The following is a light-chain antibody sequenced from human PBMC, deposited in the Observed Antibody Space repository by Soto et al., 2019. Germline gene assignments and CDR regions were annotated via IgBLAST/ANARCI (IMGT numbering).Light chain of an antibody. Sequence: QSALTQPASVSGSLGQSITISCTGTSSDVGGYNYVSWYQQHPGKVPKLMIYEVNNRPSGVSNRFSGSKSANTASLTISGLQADDEADYYCSSFTSSSTQVFGGGTKLTDL. V-gene: IGLV2-14*01. CDR2: EVN. J-gene: IGLJ3*02. CDR1: SSDVGGYNY. CDR3: SSFTSSSTQV.